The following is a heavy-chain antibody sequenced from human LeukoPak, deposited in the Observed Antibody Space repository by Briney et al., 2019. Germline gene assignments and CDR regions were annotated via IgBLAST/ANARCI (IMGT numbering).Heavy chain of an antibody. CDR1: GYAFTSYY. D-gene: IGHD3-16*01. CDR3: ARGGRVYDYLDY. J-gene: IGHJ4*02. Sequence: ASVKVSCKASGYAFTSYYMHWVRQAPGQGLEWMGIINPSGGSTSYAQKFQGRVTITRVTSTSTVYMELSSLRSEDTAVYYCARGGRVYDYLDYWGQGTLVTVSS. V-gene: IGHV1-46*01. CDR2: INPSGGST.